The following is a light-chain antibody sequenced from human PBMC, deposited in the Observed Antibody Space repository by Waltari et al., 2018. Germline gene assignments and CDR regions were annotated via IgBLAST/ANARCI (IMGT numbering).Light chain of an antibody. CDR3: QSTDSSGTLRG. CDR2: KDN. J-gene: IGLJ2*01. V-gene: IGLV3-25*03. CDR1: ALTKQH. Sequence: SYELTQPPSVSVSPGQTARNTCSGDALTKQHAYWYQQKPGQAPVLVIYKDNERPSGIPERFSGSGSGTTVTLTISGVQAEDEADYYCQSTDSSGTLRGFGGGTYLTVL.